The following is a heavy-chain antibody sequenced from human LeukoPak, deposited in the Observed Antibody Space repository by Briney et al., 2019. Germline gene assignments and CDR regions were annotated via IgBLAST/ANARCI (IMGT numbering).Heavy chain of an antibody. D-gene: IGHD5-18*01. CDR1: GGSFSGYY. Sequence: PSETLSLTCAVYGGSFSGYYWSWIRQPPGKGLEWIGEINHSGSTNYNPSLKGRVTISVDTSKNQFSLKLSSVTAADTAVYYCARGIDSYGPGDYWGQGTLVTVSS. CDR2: INHSGST. J-gene: IGHJ4*02. CDR3: ARGIDSYGPGDY. V-gene: IGHV4-34*01.